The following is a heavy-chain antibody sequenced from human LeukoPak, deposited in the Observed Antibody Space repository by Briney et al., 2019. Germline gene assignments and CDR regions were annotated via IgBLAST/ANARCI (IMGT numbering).Heavy chain of an antibody. Sequence: ASVKVSCKASGYTFTSYGISWVRQAPGQGLEWMGWISAYNGNTNYAQKLQGRVTMTTDTSTSTAYMELRSLRSDDTAVYYCARVALVPPPHGLDYWGRGTLVTVSS. J-gene: IGHJ4*02. D-gene: IGHD2-8*02. CDR1: GYTFTSYG. CDR2: ISAYNGNT. CDR3: ARVALVPPPHGLDY. V-gene: IGHV1-18*01.